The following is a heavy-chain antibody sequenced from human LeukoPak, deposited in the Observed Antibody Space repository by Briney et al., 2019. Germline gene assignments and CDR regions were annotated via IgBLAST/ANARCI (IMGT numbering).Heavy chain of an antibody. D-gene: IGHD2-15*01. V-gene: IGHV1-18*04. J-gene: IGHJ6*04. CDR1: GYTFTSYG. CDR2: ISAYNGNT. CDR3: ARGGYCSGGSCYFFYGMDV. Sequence: ASVKVSCKASGYTFTSYGINWVRQAPGQGLEWTGWISAYNGNTNYAQKLRGSVTMTIDTSTSTAYMELRSLRSDDTAVYYCARGGYCSGGSCYFFYGMDVWGKGTTVTVSS.